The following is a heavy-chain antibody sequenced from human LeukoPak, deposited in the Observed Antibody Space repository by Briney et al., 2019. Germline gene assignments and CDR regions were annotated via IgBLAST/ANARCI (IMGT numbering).Heavy chain of an antibody. J-gene: IGHJ3*02. V-gene: IGHV1-18*01. CDR2: IGAYNGNT. CDR3: ARPRGGYYDSSGYYYRCCAFDI. D-gene: IGHD3-22*01. CDR1: GYTFTSYG. Sequence: ASVKVSCKASGYTFTSYGISWVRQAPGQGLEWMGWIGAYNGNTNYAQKLQGRVTMTTDTSTSTAYMELRSLRSDDTAVYYCARPRGGYYDSSGYYYRCCAFDIWGQGTMVTVSS.